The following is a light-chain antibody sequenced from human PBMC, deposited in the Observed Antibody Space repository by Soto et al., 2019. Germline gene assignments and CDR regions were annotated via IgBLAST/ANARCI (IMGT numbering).Light chain of an antibody. V-gene: IGLV1-51*02. CDR3: GTWDTNLSAYV. Sequence: QSVLTQPPSVSAAPGQKVTISCSGDTSNTLHNFVSWYQQLPGAAPKLLIYEDNKRPSGLPDRFSGSKFGTSVTLAITGLQTGDEADYYCGTWDTNLSAYVFGTGTKVTVL. CDR1: TSNTLHNF. CDR2: EDN. J-gene: IGLJ1*01.